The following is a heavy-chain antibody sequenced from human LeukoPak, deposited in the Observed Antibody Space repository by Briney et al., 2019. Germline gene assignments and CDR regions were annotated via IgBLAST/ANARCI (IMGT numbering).Heavy chain of an antibody. CDR1: GGSISSYY. J-gene: IGHJ4*02. D-gene: IGHD7-27*01. V-gene: IGHV4-59*01. CDR3: ARDHPNWGYFDY. CDR2: IYYSGST. Sequence: SETLSLTCTVSGGSISSYYWSWIRQPPGKGLEWIGYIYYSGSTNYNPSLKSRVTISVDTSKNQFSLKLSSVTAADTAVYYCARDHPNWGYFDYWGQGTLVTVSS.